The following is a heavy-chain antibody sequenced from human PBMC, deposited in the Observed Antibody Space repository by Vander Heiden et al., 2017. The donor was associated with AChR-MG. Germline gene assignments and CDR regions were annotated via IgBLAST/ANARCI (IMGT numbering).Heavy chain of an antibody. D-gene: IGHD6-6*01. J-gene: IGHJ2*01. CDR1: GGSFSGYY. CDR3: AYSSSSFWYFDL. V-gene: IGHV4-34*01. CDR2: INHSGST. Sequence: QVQLQQWGAGLLKPSETLSLTCAVYGGSFSGYYWSWIRQPPGKGLEWIREINHSGSTNYNPSLKSRVTISVDTSKNQFSLKLSSVTAADTAVYYCAYSSSSFWYFDLWGRGTLVTVSS.